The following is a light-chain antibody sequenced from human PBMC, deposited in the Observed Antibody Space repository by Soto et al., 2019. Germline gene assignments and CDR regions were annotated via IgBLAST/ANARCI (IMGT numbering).Light chain of an antibody. V-gene: IGLV3-21*04. CDR2: YDS. J-gene: IGLJ2*01. CDR1: NIGSKS. Sequence: SYELTQPPSLSVAPGKTARITCGGNNIGSKSVHGYQQKPGQSPVLGIYYDSDRPPGIPERLSGSHSGNTATLTISRVEAGDEADYYCQVWDSSSDRDVVFGGGTKLTVL. CDR3: QVWDSSSDRDVV.